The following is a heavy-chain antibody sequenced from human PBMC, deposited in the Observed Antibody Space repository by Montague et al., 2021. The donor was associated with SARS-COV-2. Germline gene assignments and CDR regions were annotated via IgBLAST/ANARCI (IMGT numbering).Heavy chain of an antibody. V-gene: IGHV3-21*01. D-gene: IGHD2-15*01. Sequence: SRRLSFSASGFTFSSFSMNWVRQAPGKGLEWVAIIGSSSSYIYYADSVKGRFTISRDNAKNSLYLQMNSLRGDDTAIYYCAREAAPQYCAGGSCYQPEDFWGQGTQVTVSS. J-gene: IGHJ4*02. CDR1: GFTFSSFS. CDR2: IGSSSSYI. CDR3: AREAAPQYCAGGSCYQPEDF.